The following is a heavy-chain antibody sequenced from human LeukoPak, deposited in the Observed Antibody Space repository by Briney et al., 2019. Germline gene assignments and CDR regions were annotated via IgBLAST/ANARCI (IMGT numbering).Heavy chain of an antibody. V-gene: IGHV3-7*05. CDR1: GFTFSNYW. Sequence: GGSLRLSCAASGFTFSNYWMTWVRQAPGKGLEWVANINQDGSEKDYVDSVKGRVTISRDNAKNSLYLQMNSLRAEDTAVYYCARLTMIGYSSSWPDDYWGQGTLVTVSS. D-gene: IGHD6-13*01. CDR2: INQDGSEK. J-gene: IGHJ4*02. CDR3: ARLTMIGYSSSWPDDY.